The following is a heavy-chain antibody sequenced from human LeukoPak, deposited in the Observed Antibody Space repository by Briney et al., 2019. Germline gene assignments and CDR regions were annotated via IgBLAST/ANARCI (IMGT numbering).Heavy chain of an antibody. CDR1: GFTFSSYA. Sequence: GSLRLSCAASGFTFSSYAMSWVRQAPGKGLEWIGEINHSGSTNYNPSLKSRVTISVDTSKNQFSLKLSSVTAADTAVYYCARTTYDFWSGYSPEDNWFDPWGQGTLVTVSS. CDR2: INHSGST. CDR3: ARTTYDFWSGYSPEDNWFDP. V-gene: IGHV4-34*01. J-gene: IGHJ5*02. D-gene: IGHD3-3*01.